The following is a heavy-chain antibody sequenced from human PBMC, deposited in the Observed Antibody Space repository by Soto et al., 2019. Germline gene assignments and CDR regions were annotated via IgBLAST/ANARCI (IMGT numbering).Heavy chain of an antibody. CDR2: ISGSGGST. CDR1: GFTFSRCA. J-gene: IGHJ6*02. Sequence: GGSLRLSCETSGFTFSRCAMTWVRQAPGKGPEWISSISGSGGSTYYADSVQGRFTISRDNSKNTLYLQMNSLRVEDTAVYYCAKADYGSGSSRAYGMDVWGQGTTVTVSS. D-gene: IGHD3-10*01. V-gene: IGHV3-23*01. CDR3: AKADYGSGSSRAYGMDV.